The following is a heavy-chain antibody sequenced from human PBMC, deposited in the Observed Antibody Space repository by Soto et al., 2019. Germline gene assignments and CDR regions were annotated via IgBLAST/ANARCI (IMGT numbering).Heavy chain of an antibody. CDR1: GFTFSSYA. Sequence: PGGSLRLSCAASGFTFSSYAMHWVRQAPGKGLEWVAVISYDGSNKYYADSVKGRFTISRDNSKNTLYLQMNSLRAEDTAVYYCARGGPGDSSGSLDIWGQGTMVTVSS. CDR2: ISYDGSNK. J-gene: IGHJ3*02. D-gene: IGHD3-22*01. V-gene: IGHV3-30-3*01. CDR3: ARGGPGDSSGSLDI.